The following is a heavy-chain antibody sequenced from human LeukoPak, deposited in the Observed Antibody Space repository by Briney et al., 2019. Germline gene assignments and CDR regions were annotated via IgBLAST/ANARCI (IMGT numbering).Heavy chain of an antibody. CDR3: ARGGLVNYYDSSGPENLKYYFDY. CDR1: GFTFSDYY. J-gene: IGHJ4*02. Sequence: GGSLRLSCAASGFTFSDYYMSWIRQAPGKGLEWVSYISSSGTTIYYADSVKGRFTISRDNSKNTLYLQMNSLRAEDTAVYYCARGGLVNYYDSSGPENLKYYFDYWGQGTLVTVSS. D-gene: IGHD3-22*01. V-gene: IGHV3-11*04. CDR2: ISSSGTTI.